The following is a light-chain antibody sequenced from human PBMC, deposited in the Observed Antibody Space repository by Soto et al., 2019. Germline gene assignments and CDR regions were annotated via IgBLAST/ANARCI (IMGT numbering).Light chain of an antibody. Sequence: QSRQTHSHSGPGPPGQSITIYCTGTTSDVGSYNLVSWYQQHPGKAPKLMIYEGSKRPSGVSNRFSGSKSGNTASLTISGLQAEDEADYYCCSYAGSSSYVFGTWTKVTVL. J-gene: IGLJ1*01. CDR3: CSYAGSSSYV. V-gene: IGLV2-23*01. CDR1: TSDVGSYNL. CDR2: EGS.